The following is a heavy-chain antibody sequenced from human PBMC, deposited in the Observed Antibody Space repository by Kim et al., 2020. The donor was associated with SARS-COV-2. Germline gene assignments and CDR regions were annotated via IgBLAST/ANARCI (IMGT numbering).Heavy chain of an antibody. V-gene: IGHV4-30-2*04. D-gene: IGHD3-22*01. J-gene: IGHJ4*02. CDR3: ARDGGSSGYYYGYFDY. Sequence: LKSRVTISVDTSKNQFSLKLSSVTAADTAVYYCARDGGSSGYYYGYFDYWGQGTLVTVSS.